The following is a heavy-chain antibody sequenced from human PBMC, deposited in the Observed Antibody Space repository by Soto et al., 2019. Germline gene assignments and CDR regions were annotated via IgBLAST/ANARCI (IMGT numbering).Heavy chain of an antibody. CDR3: ARWDGYGDE. CDR2: LSGGGANT. Sequence: EVQLLESGGGLVQPGVSLRLSCAASGFTFNTYSMAWVRQAPGKGLAWISGLSGGGANTFYADSVRGRFTISVDHSRNTVYLQMNSLRVEDTAVYYCARWDGYGDEWGQGTLVTVSS. J-gene: IGHJ4*02. CDR1: GFTFNTYS. D-gene: IGHD5-12*01. V-gene: IGHV3-23*01.